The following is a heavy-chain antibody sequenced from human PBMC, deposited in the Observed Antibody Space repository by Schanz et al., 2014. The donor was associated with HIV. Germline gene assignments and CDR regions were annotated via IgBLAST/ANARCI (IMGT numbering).Heavy chain of an antibody. D-gene: IGHD3-22*01. CDR2: LNYNGNT. Sequence: QVQLQESGPGLVKPSETLSLTCTVSGGSISTYSWTWIRQPPGKGLEYIGSLNYNGNTNYNPSLKSRVTISGDSSKIQFSLKLSSVPAADTAVYYCARDSGGYYDSSGYIFGWFDPGGQGALVTVSS. J-gene: IGHJ5*02. CDR3: ARDSGGYYDSSGYIFGWFDP. V-gene: IGHV4-59*01. CDR1: GGSISTYS.